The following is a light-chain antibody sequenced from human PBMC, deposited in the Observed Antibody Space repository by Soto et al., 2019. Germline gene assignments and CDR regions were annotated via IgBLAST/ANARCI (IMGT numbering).Light chain of an antibody. CDR1: GSNIGSNT. CDR2: SSH. J-gene: IGLJ1*01. Sequence: QSVLTQPPSASGTPGQRVTISCSGSGSNIGSNTVNWYQQLPGTAPKLLIYSSHQRPSGVPDRFSGSKSGTSASLAISGLQSEDEADYYCAAWDDSLNGLYVFGTGTQLTVL. V-gene: IGLV1-44*01. CDR3: AAWDDSLNGLYV.